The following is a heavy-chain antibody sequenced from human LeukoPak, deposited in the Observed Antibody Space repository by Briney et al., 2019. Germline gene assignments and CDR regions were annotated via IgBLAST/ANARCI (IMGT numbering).Heavy chain of an antibody. CDR3: ASPSGSLGYFQH. V-gene: IGHV4-39*01. D-gene: IGHD1-26*01. CDR1: GGSISSSSYY. Sequence: KPSETLSLTCTVSGGSISSSSYYWGWIRQPPGKGLEWIGSIYYSGSTYYNPSLKSRVTISVDTSKNQFSLKLSSVTAADTAVYYCASPSGSLGYFQHWGQGTLVTVSS. J-gene: IGHJ1*01. CDR2: IYYSGST.